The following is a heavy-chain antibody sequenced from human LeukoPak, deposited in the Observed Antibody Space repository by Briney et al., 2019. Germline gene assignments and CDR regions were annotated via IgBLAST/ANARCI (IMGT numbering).Heavy chain of an antibody. CDR3: ARAMVNYDILTGRSVWFDP. CDR2: IYYSGST. V-gene: IGHV4-59*01. CDR1: GVSISSYY. D-gene: IGHD3-9*01. Sequence: KPSETLSLTCTVSGVSISSYYWSWIRQPPGKGLEWLGYIYYSGSTNYNPSLKSRVTISVDTSKNQFSLKLSSVTAADTAVYYCARAMVNYDILTGRSVWFDPWGQGTLVTVSS. J-gene: IGHJ5*02.